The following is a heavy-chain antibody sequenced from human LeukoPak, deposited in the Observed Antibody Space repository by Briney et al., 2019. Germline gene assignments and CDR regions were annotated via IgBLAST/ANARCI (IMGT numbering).Heavy chain of an antibody. Sequence: SETLSLTCTVSGGSISSSSYYWGWIRQPPGKGLEWIGTIYYSGSTYYNPSLKSRVTLSVDTSKNQFSLKLSSVTAADAAVYYCARLWDTTYYYHGMDVWGQGTTVTVSS. V-gene: IGHV4-39*01. CDR3: ARLWDTTYYYHGMDV. CDR2: IYYSGST. J-gene: IGHJ6*02. CDR1: GGSISSSSYY. D-gene: IGHD1-26*01.